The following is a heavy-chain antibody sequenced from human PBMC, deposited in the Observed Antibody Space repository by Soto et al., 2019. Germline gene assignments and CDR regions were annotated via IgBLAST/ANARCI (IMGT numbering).Heavy chain of an antibody. V-gene: IGHV3-30-3*01. D-gene: IGHD3-22*01. CDR1: GFTFSSYA. Sequence: QVQLVESGGGVVQPGRSLRLSCAASGFTFSSYAMHWVRQAPGKGLEWVAVISYDGSSKYYADSVKGRFTISRDNSKNTLYLQMNSLRAEDTAVYYCARGGSSGYYNHFDYWGQGTLVTVSS. CDR2: ISYDGSSK. CDR3: ARGGSSGYYNHFDY. J-gene: IGHJ4*02.